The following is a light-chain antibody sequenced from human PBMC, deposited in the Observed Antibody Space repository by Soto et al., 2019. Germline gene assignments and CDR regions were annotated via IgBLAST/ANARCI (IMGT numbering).Light chain of an antibody. V-gene: IGLV2-14*03. CDR3: VSYTSSTTYV. CDR1: SSDVGGSNF. CDR2: DVA. J-gene: IGLJ1*01. Sequence: QSVLTLPAAVCDSPRKSITISCTGTSSDVGGSNFVSWYQQHPGKPPKLIIYDVANRPSGVSNRFSGSKSGSTASLIISRLQTEDEADYYCVSYTSSTTYVFGTGTKVTVL.